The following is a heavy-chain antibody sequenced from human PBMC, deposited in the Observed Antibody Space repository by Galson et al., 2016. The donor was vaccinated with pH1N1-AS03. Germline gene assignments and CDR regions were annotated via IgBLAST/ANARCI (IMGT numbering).Heavy chain of an antibody. CDR3: ARDRHYDSSGRYFYESEH. CDR1: GGTFGNYA. D-gene: IGHD3-22*01. Sequence: SVKVSCKASGGTFGNYAISWMRQAPGQGLEWTGGIHPIFGTPSYAQKFQGRLTVTADDSTSAAYMELSSLTSEDTAIYYCARDRHYDSSGRYFYESEHWGQGTLVIVSS. J-gene: IGHJ4*02. V-gene: IGHV1-69*13. CDR2: IHPIFGTP.